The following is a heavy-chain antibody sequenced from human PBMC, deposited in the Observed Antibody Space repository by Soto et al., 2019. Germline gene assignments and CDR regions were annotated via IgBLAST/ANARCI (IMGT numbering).Heavy chain of an antibody. Sequence: EVQLLESGGGLVQPGGSLRLSCAASGFTFSNYAMSWVRRAPGKGLEWVSAISGGGGSTFYADSVKGRFTISRDNSKNTLYIQMNRQRDEDTALYYCAKSSIRRVSSSGWDLDFDYWGQGTLVTVSS. J-gene: IGHJ4*02. CDR1: GFTFSNYA. D-gene: IGHD6-19*01. CDR2: ISGGGGST. V-gene: IGHV3-23*01. CDR3: AKSSIRRVSSSGWDLDFDY.